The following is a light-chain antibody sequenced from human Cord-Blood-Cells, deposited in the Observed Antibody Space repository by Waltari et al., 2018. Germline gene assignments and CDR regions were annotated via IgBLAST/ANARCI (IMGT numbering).Light chain of an antibody. V-gene: IGLV2-8*01. J-gene: IGLJ2*01. CDR2: EVS. CDR1: SSDVGGYNY. CDR3: SSYAGSNNLV. Sequence: QSALTQPPSASGSPGQSVTISCTGTSSDVGGYNYVSWYQQHPGKAPKLMIYEVSKRPSGVPDRFSGSKSGNTASLTGFGLQAEDEADYYCSSYAGSNNLVFGGGTKLTVL.